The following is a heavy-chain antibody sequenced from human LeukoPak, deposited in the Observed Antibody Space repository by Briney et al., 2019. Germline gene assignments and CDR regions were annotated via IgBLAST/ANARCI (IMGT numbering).Heavy chain of an antibody. J-gene: IGHJ4*02. CDR3: ARDLGEWELLPTDY. V-gene: IGHV1-18*01. D-gene: IGHD1-26*01. CDR1: GGTFSSQA. CDR2: ISAYNGNT. Sequence: ASVKVSCKASGGTFSSQAPSWVRQAPGQGLEWMGWISAYNGNTNYAQKLQGRVTMTTDTSTSTAYMELRSLRSDDTAVYYCARDLGEWELLPTDYWGQGTLVTVSS.